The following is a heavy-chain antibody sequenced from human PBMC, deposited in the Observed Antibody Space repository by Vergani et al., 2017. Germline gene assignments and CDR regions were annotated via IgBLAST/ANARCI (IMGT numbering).Heavy chain of an antibody. D-gene: IGHD3-3*01. J-gene: IGHJ6*03. V-gene: IGHV5-51*01. Sequence: EVPLVQSGAEVKKPGESLKISCKGFGYSFTNYWIGWVRQMPGKGLEWMGNIYPGDSDTTYSPSFQGQVTIAADTSISTAYLQWSSLKASDTAMYYCARMNAKKDFWSGYFDWEYYYYMDVWGKGTTVTVSS. CDR1: GYSFTNYW. CDR2: IYPGDSDT. CDR3: ARMNAKKDFWSGYFDWEYYYYMDV.